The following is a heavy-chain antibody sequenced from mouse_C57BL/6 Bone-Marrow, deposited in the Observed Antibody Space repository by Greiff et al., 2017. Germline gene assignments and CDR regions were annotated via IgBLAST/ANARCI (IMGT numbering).Heavy chain of an antibody. Sequence: QVQLKQPGAELVKPGASVKMSCKASGYTFTSYWITWVKQRPGQGLEWIGDIYPGSGSTNYNEKFKSKATLTVDTSSSTAYMQLSSLTSEDSAVYYCARNPAYYSNFGGLVYYAMDYWGQGTSVTVSS. J-gene: IGHJ4*01. V-gene: IGHV1-55*01. CDR3: ARNPAYYSNFGGLVYYAMDY. D-gene: IGHD2-5*01. CDR1: GYTFTSYW. CDR2: IYPGSGST.